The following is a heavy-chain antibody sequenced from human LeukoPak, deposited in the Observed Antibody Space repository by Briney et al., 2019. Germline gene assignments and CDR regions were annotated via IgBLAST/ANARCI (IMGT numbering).Heavy chain of an antibody. CDR3: ARDADGYTPGE. CDR1: GFTFSSYA. J-gene: IGHJ4*02. Sequence: GGSLRLSCAASGFTFSSYAMHWVRQAPGKGLEWVSVIYSGGSTYYADSVKGRFTISRDNSKNTLYLQMNSLRAEDTAVYYCARDADGYTPGEWGQGTLVTVSS. V-gene: IGHV3-53*01. CDR2: IYSGGST. D-gene: IGHD5-24*01.